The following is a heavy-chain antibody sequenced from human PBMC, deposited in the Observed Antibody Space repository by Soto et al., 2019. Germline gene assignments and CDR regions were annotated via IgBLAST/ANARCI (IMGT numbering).Heavy chain of an antibody. CDR2: IYYSAST. V-gene: IGHV4-61*01. D-gene: IGHD6-6*01. Sequence: SSETLSLTCTVSGASVGSGSFYWSWIRQSPGKGLEWIGYIYYSASTNYNPSLKSRVTISVDTSKNQFSLQLTSVTAADTAVYYCAKQLVGTAGYYYYYGMDVWGQGTTGTVSS. J-gene: IGHJ6*02. CDR3: AKQLVGTAGYYYYYGMDV. CDR1: GASVGSGSFY.